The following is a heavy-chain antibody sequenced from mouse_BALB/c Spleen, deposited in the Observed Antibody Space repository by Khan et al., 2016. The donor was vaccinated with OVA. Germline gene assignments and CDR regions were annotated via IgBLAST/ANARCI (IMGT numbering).Heavy chain of an antibody. CDR1: GYSITSDYA. D-gene: IGHD1-1*01. Sequence: EVQLVESGPGLVKPSQSLSLTCTVTGYSITSDYAWNWIRQFPGNKLGWMGFISYSGNTNYNPSLKSRISITRDTSKNQFFLQLNSVTTEDTARYYCARVYGGDFDYWGQGTTLTVSS. CDR2: ISYSGNT. CDR3: ARVYGGDFDY. J-gene: IGHJ2*01. V-gene: IGHV3-2*02.